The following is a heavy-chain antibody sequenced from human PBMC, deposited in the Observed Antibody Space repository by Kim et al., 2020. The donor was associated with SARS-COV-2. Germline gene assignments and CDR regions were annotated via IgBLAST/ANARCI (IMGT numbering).Heavy chain of an antibody. CDR3: ARVGWGTHTIDY. J-gene: IGHJ4*02. Sequence: TYNPSLKSRVTISVDTSKNQFSLKLSSVTAADTAVYYCARVGWGTHTIDYWGQGTLVTVSS. D-gene: IGHD3-16*01. V-gene: IGHV4-59*01.